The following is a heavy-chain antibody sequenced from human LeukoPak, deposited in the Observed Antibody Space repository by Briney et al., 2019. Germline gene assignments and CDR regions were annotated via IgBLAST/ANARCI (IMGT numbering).Heavy chain of an antibody. V-gene: IGHV4-34*01. D-gene: IGHD3-22*01. Sequence: SETLSLTCAVYGESFSGYFWTWIRQPPGKGLEWIGEINHSGSTNYNPSLKSRVIISVDTSKNQFSLKLNSVTAADTAVYYCARRRYYYDSSSLRPYAGPAFDIWGQGTMVTVSS. CDR2: INHSGST. CDR3: ARRRYYYDSSSLRPYAGPAFDI. CDR1: GESFSGYF. J-gene: IGHJ3*02.